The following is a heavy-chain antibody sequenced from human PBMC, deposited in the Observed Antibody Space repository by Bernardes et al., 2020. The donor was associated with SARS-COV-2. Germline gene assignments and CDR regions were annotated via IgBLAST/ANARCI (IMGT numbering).Heavy chain of an antibody. D-gene: IGHD1-26*01. CDR2: IYYTGST. CDR1: GDSISSRSFY. Sequence: LSLTCTVSGDSISSRSFYWGWIRQPPGKGLEWIGSIYYTGSTYYNPSLKRRVTLSLDTSKNQFSLKLKSVTAADTAVYYCARSGTSYSYYWGQGTLVTVSS. J-gene: IGHJ4*02. V-gene: IGHV4-39*01. CDR3: ARSGTSYSYY.